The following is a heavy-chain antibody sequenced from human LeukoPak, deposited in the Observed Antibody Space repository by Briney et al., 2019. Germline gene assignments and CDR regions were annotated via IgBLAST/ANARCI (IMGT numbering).Heavy chain of an antibody. Sequence: ASVKVSCKASGHTFTSYDINWVRQATGQGLEWMGWVNPNSGNAGYAQKFQGRVTFTRTTSISTVYMELSSLRSEDTAVYYCARGADSSSSLFDYWGQGTLVTVSS. CDR2: VNPNSGNA. V-gene: IGHV1-8*03. J-gene: IGHJ4*02. D-gene: IGHD6-13*01. CDR3: ARGADSSSSLFDY. CDR1: GHTFTSYD.